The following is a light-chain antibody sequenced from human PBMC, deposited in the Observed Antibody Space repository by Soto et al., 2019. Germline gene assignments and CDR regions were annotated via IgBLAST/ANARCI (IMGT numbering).Light chain of an antibody. CDR2: DTS. V-gene: IGKV3-11*01. CDR1: QSVDSF. CDR3: QVRTDWPPFKYT. J-gene: IGKJ2*01. Sequence: EIVLTQSPASLSLSPGERATLSCRASQSVDSFLAWYQQKPGRTPRLLIYDTSNRATGIPARFSGSGSGTDFTLTISRLEPEDFAVYYCQVRTDWPPFKYTFGQGTKLDVK.